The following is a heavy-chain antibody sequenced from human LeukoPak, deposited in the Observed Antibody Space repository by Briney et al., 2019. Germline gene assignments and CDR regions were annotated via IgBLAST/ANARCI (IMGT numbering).Heavy chain of an antibody. CDR2: ISGGGGST. J-gene: IGHJ4*02. V-gene: IGHV3-23*01. Sequence: PGGSLRLSCAASGFTFISYAMNWVRQAPGQGLEWVSAISGGGGSTYYADSVKGRFTISRDNSKNTLYLQMNSLRAEDTAVYYCARVTGVDYYFDAWGQGTLVTVSS. CDR1: GFTFISYA. CDR3: ARVTGVDYYFDA. D-gene: IGHD2-21*02.